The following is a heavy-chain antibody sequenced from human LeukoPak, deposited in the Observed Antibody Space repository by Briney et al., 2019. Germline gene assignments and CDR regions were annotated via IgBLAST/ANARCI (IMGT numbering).Heavy chain of an antibody. D-gene: IGHD6-19*01. J-gene: IGHJ4*02. CDR3: AKGREGSSGWFFDY. CDR2: INHSGST. V-gene: IGHV4-34*01. Sequence: SETLSLTCAVYGGSFSGYYWSWIRQPPGKGLEWIGEINHSGSTNYNPSLKSRVTISVDTSKNQFSLKLSSVTAADTAVYNCAKGREGSSGWFFDYWGQGTLVTVSS. CDR1: GGSFSGYY.